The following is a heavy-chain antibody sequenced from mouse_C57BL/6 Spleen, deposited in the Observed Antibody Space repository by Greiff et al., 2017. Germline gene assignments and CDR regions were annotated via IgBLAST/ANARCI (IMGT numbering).Heavy chain of an antibody. J-gene: IGHJ2*01. CDR1: GFTFSSYG. D-gene: IGHD2-2*01. V-gene: IGHV5-6*02. CDR3: ARRKGGYEGTGKRVSYFDY. CDR2: ISSGGSYT. Sequence: EVKLVESGGDLVKPGGSLKLSCAASGFTFSSYGMSWVRQTPDKRLEWVATISSGGSYTYYPDSVKGRFTISRDHAKNTLYLQMSSLTSEETAMYYCARRKGGYEGTGKRVSYFDYWGQGTTLTVSS.